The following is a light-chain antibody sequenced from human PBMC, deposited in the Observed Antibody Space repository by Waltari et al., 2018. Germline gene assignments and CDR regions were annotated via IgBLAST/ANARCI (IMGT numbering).Light chain of an antibody. CDR1: ISNIGSNV. V-gene: IGLV1-44*01. CDR2: SSS. Sequence: QSVLTQPPSASGTPGQRVTISCSGGISNIGSNVVTCDRQFPGTAPKLLIYSSSQRPSGVPDRFSGSKSGTSASLSISGLQSEDEADFYCASWDDSLNGWVFGGGTKLTVL. J-gene: IGLJ3*02. CDR3: ASWDDSLNGWV.